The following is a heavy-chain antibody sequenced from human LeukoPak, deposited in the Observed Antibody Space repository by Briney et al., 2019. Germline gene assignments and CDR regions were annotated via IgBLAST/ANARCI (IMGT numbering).Heavy chain of an antibody. CDR2: ISAYNGNT. J-gene: IGHJ5*02. CDR1: GYTFTSYG. V-gene: IGHV1-18*01. Sequence: GASVKVSCKASGYTFTSYGISWVRQAPGQGLEWMGWISAYNGNTNYAQKLQGRVTMTTDTSTSTAYMELRSLRSDDTAVYYCARGSYSSSWSDWFDPWGQGILVTVSS. D-gene: IGHD6-6*01. CDR3: ARGSYSSSWSDWFDP.